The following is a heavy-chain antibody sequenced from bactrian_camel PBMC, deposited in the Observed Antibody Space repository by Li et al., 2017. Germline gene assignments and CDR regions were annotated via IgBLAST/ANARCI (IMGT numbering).Heavy chain of an antibody. D-gene: IGHD1*01. Sequence: DVQLVESGGDLVQPGGSLRLSCAASGFNFEVPTMHWVRQAPGKGLQWVASLNGGGGYTYYTESIKGRFTISRDNAKNTLFLELTKLKIEDTAMYYCARGYSAIFYAPATGFGYWGQGTQVTVS. CDR1: GFNFEVPT. CDR3: ARGYSAIFYAPATGFGY. V-gene: IGHV3S31*01. J-gene: IGHJ6*01. CDR2: LNGGGGYT.